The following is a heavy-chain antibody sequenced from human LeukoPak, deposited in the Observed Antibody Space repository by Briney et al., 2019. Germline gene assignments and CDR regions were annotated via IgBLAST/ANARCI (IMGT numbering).Heavy chain of an antibody. V-gene: IGHV1-46*03. J-gene: IGHJ4*02. CDR2: INPSGGST. Sequence: GASVKVSCKASGYTFTSYYMHWVRLAPGQGLEWMGIINPSGGSTSYAQKFQGRVTMTRDTSTSTVCMELSSLRSEDTAVYYCAFGYSSGWPQFDYWGQGTLVTVSS. CDR1: GYTFTSYY. CDR3: AFGYSSGWPQFDY. D-gene: IGHD6-19*01.